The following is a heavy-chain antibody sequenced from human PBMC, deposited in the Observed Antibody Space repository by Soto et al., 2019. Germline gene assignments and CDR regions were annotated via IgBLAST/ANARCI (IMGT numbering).Heavy chain of an antibody. D-gene: IGHD6-19*01. CDR2: INPNSGGT. V-gene: IGHV1-2*04. CDR3: AISSGLEVYYYGMDV. CDR1: GYTFTGYY. Sequence: ASVKVSCKASGYTFTGYYMHWVRQAPGQGLEWMGWINPNSGGTNYAQKFQGWVTMTRDTSISTAYMELSRLRSDDTAVYYCAISSGLEVYYYGMDVWGQGTTVTVSS. J-gene: IGHJ6*02.